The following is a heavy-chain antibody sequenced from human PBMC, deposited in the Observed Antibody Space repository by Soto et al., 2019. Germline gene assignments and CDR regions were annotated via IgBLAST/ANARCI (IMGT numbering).Heavy chain of an antibody. J-gene: IGHJ4*02. CDR3: ARGGYEFWSGHSKGRDY. CDR2: IRSKANSYAT. Sequence: EVQLVESGGGLVQPGGSLAVSCAACGFAFSGSVMHWFRQASGKGLEWVGRIRSKANSYATAYAVSVKGRFTISRDDSRNTAYLQMTSLKNEETAVYYFARGGYEFWSGHSKGRDYWGQGTVVTVSS. CDR1: GFAFSGSV. V-gene: IGHV3-73*02. D-gene: IGHD3-3*01.